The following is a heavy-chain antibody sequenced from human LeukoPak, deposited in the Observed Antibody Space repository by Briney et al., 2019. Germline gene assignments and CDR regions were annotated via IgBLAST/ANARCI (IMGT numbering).Heavy chain of an antibody. J-gene: IGHJ4*02. CDR3: ARGDDISPGRVLEY. CDR2: INERGDIT. D-gene: IGHD3-9*01. V-gene: IGHV3-23*01. CDR1: GFTFSKHP. Sequence: GGSLRLSCVASGFTFSKHPMSWVRQAPGNGLELVSAINERGDITKYADSVMRRFTISRDKSKNTLYHQMNSLRAEDTAVYYCARGDDISPGRVLEYWGRGTLVTVSS.